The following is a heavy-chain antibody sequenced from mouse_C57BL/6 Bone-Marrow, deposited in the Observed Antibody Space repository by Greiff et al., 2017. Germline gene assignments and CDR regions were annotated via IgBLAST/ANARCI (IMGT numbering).Heavy chain of an antibody. D-gene: IGHD2-4*01. Sequence: QVQLQQSGAELARPGASVKMSCKASGYTFTSYTMHWVKQRPGQGLEWIGYINPSSGYTKYNQKFKDKATLTADKYSSTAYMQLSSLTSEDSAVYDGERGGDYDYDGGDWGQGTLVTVSA. CDR2: INPSSGYT. J-gene: IGHJ3*01. V-gene: IGHV1-4*01. CDR1: GYTFTSYT. CDR3: ERGGDYDYDGGD.